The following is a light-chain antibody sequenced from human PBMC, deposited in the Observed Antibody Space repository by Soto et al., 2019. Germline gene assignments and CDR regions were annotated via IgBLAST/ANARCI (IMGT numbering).Light chain of an antibody. CDR1: QGIISW. CDR3: QQYNSYPRT. J-gene: IGKJ1*01. CDR2: KAS. Sequence: IHMTQPPSPRYAFVRERVTKTSRASQGIISWLAWYQQKPGKAPKLLIYKASSLESGVPSRFSGSGSGTEFTLTISSLQPDDFATYYCQQYNSYPRTFGQGTKVDIK. V-gene: IGKV1-5*03.